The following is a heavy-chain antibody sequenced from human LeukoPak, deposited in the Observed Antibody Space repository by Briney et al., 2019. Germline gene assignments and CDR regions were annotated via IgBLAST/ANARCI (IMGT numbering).Heavy chain of an antibody. CDR1: GFTFSNAW. CDR3: TTDLGARDAFDI. Sequence: GGSLRLSCATSGFTFSNAWMNWVRQAPGKGLEWVGRIKSKTDGGTTDYAAPVKGRFTISRDDSKNTLYLQMNSLKTEDTAVYYCTTDLGARDAFDIWGQGTMVTVSS. CDR2: IKSKTDGGTT. V-gene: IGHV3-15*07. D-gene: IGHD1-26*01. J-gene: IGHJ3*02.